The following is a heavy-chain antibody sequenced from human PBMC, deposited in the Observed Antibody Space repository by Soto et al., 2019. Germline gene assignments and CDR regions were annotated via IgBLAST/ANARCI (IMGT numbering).Heavy chain of an antibody. D-gene: IGHD3-3*01. CDR1: GFTFSSYS. Sequence: GGSLRLSCAASGFTFSSYSMNWVRQAPGKGLEWVSSISSSSSYIYYADSVKGRFTISRDNAKNSLYLQMNSLKTEDTAVYYCTTSRITIFGVVIEVDYYYYYMDVWGKGTTVTVSS. CDR2: ISSSSSYI. J-gene: IGHJ6*03. CDR3: TTSRITIFGVVIEVDYYYYYMDV. V-gene: IGHV3-21*03.